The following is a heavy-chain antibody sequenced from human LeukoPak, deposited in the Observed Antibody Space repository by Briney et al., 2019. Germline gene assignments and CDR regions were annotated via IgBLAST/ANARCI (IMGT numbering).Heavy chain of an antibody. D-gene: IGHD2-2*01. J-gene: IGHJ6*02. CDR3: ARKYCSSTSCYFEYDYYYGMDV. CDR2: ISGSGGST. CDR1: GFTFSSYA. V-gene: IGHV3-23*01. Sequence: PGGSLRLSCAASGFTFSSYAMSWVRQAPGKGLEWVSAISGSGGSTYYADSVKGRFTISRDNSKNTLYLQMNSLRAEDTAVYYCARKYCSSTSCYFEYDYYYGMDVWGQGTTVTVSS.